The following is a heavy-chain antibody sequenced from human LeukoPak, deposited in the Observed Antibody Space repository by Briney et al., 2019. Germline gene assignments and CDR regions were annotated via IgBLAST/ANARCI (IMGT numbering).Heavy chain of an antibody. CDR1: GGSISSGGHY. J-gene: IGHJ6*02. CDR2: INYSGST. CDR3: ARDEAIFGAGYYYGMDV. V-gene: IGHV4-31*03. D-gene: IGHD3-3*01. Sequence: SETLSLTCTVSGGSISSGGHYWSWIRQRPGRGLEWIGYINYSGSTYYNPSLKSRVSISLDTSQNHFSLRLSSVTAADTAVYYCARDEAIFGAGYYYGMDVWGQGTTVTVSS.